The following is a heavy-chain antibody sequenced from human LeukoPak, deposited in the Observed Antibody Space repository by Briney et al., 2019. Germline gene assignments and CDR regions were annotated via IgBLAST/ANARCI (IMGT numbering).Heavy chain of an antibody. CDR2: IIPILGIA. CDR1: GGTFSSYT. Sequence: SVKVSCKASGGTFSSYTISWVRQAPGQGLEWMGRIIPILGIASYAQKFQGRVTITADKSTSTAYMELSSLRSEDTAVYYCASSGVIEYQLLGVYYFDYWGQGTLVTVSS. CDR3: ASSGVIEYQLLGVYYFDY. J-gene: IGHJ4*02. V-gene: IGHV1-69*02. D-gene: IGHD2-2*01.